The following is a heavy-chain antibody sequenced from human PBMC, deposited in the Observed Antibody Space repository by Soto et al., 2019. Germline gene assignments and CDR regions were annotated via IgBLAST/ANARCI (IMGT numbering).Heavy chain of an antibody. CDR3: AREWGPASEIEFYYYYGMDV. J-gene: IGHJ6*02. D-gene: IGHD3-16*01. Sequence: ASVKVSFKASGGTFSSYAISWVRQAPGQGLELMGGIIPIFGTANYAQKFQGRVTITADESTSTAYMELSSLRSEDTAVYYCAREWGPASEIEFYYYYGMDVWGQGTTVTVSS. V-gene: IGHV1-69*01. CDR2: IIPIFGTA. CDR1: GGTFSSYA.